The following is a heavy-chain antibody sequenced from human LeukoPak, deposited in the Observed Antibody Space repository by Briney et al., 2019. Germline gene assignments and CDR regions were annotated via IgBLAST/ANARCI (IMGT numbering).Heavy chain of an antibody. CDR2: INENGDIA. V-gene: IGHV3-43*02. D-gene: IGHD1-26*01. CDR1: GFTFDDYA. Sequence: GGSLRLSCAASGFTFDDYAMHWVRQGPGKSLEWVSLINENGDIAYYGDSVRGRFTVSRGNAKNSLYLQMNSLTTEDTALYYCAKARWEPNFDYWGQGTLVTVSS. CDR3: AKARWEPNFDY. J-gene: IGHJ4*02.